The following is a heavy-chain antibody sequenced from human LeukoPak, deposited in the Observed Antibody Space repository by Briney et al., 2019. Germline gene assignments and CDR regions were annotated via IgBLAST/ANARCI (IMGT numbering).Heavy chain of an antibody. J-gene: IGHJ5*02. D-gene: IGHD2-2*01. CDR3: AREYIVVVPAAIRWFDP. CDR2: INPSGGST. CDR1: EYTFTSYY. Sequence: ASVKVSCKASEYTFTSYYMHWVRQAPGRGLEWMGIINPSGGSTSYAQKFQGRVTMTRDTSTSTVYMELSSLRSEDTAVYYCAREYIVVVPAAIRWFDPWGQGTLVTVSS. V-gene: IGHV1-46*01.